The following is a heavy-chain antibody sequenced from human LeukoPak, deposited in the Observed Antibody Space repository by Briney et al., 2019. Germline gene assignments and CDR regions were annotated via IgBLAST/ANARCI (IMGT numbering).Heavy chain of an antibody. V-gene: IGHV1-2*02. CDR1: GYTFTGYY. J-gene: IGHJ4*02. Sequence: ASVKVSCKASGYTFTGYYIHWLRQAPGQGLEWMAWINPYSGATDSAQTFQGRVTVARDTSTTTAYMELNRLTSDDTAVYYCARANGGSAYYPFDHWGQGTLVTVSS. D-gene: IGHD2-15*01. CDR2: INPYSGAT. CDR3: ARANGGSAYYPFDH.